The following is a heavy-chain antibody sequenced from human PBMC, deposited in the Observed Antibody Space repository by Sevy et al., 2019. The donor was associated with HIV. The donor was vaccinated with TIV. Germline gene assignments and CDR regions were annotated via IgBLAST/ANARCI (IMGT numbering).Heavy chain of an antibody. CDR1: GFTFSRYW. Sequence: GGSLRLSCAASGFTFSRYWMHWVRQAPGKGLVWVSHINSDGSRTDYADSVKGRFTISRDNAMNTLYLQMNSLRAEDTAVYYCATALVSSGGSWGQGTLVTVSS. CDR3: ATALVSSGGS. D-gene: IGHD6-19*01. V-gene: IGHV3-74*01. J-gene: IGHJ4*02. CDR2: INSDGSRT.